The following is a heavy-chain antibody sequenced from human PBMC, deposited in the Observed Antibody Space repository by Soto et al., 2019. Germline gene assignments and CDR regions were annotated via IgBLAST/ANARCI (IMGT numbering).Heavy chain of an antibody. Sequence: ASVKVSCKASGYTFTSYDMHWVRQAPGQGLEWMGIINPSGGSTSYAQKFQGRVTMTRDTSTSTVYMEMSSLRSEDTALYYCARVVCSGGSCYGPPGMDVWGQGTTVTVSS. J-gene: IGHJ6*02. CDR2: INPSGGST. D-gene: IGHD2-15*01. CDR1: GYTFTSYD. V-gene: IGHV1-46*01. CDR3: ARVVCSGGSCYGPPGMDV.